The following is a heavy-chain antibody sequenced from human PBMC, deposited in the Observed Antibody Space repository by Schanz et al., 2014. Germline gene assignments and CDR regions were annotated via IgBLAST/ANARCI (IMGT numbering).Heavy chain of an antibody. CDR2: ISSTGGST. Sequence: EVRLVESGGGLVQPGGSLRLSCAASGFTFYNYAMTWVRQAPGKGLEWVSAISSTGGSTYYADSVKGRFTISRDNSKNTMYLQMNSLRAEDTAVYYCVKDLQRELLRDDHYYGMDVWGQGTTVTVSS. J-gene: IGHJ6*02. CDR3: VKDLQRELLRDDHYYGMDV. V-gene: IGHV3-23*04. D-gene: IGHD1-26*01. CDR1: GFTFYNYA.